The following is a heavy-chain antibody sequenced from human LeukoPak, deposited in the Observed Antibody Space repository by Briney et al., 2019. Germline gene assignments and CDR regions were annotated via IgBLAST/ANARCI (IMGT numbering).Heavy chain of an antibody. D-gene: IGHD6-13*01. CDR1: GYSFTNYW. CDR2: ISPQNSDT. Sequence: GESLKISCKGSGYSFTNYWIGWVRQMPGKGVEWMAIISPQNSDTRYSPSFQGQVTISADKSINTVYLQWSSLQASDTAMYYCAREEQSGSSWFAYWGQGTLVTVSS. CDR3: AREEQSGSSWFAY. J-gene: IGHJ4*02. V-gene: IGHV5-51*01.